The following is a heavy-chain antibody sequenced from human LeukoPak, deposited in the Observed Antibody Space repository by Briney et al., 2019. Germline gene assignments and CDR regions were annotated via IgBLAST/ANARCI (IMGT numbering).Heavy chain of an antibody. CDR1: GGSFSGYY. V-gene: IGHV4-34*01. CDR3: ARVNFWIGGAFDI. CDR2: INHSGST. Sequence: SETPSLTCAVYGGSFSGYYWSWIRQPPGKGLEWIGEINHSGSTNYNPSLKSRVTISVDTSKNQFSLKLSSVTAADTALYYCARVNFWIGGAFDIWGQGTMVTVSS. D-gene: IGHD2-15*01. J-gene: IGHJ3*02.